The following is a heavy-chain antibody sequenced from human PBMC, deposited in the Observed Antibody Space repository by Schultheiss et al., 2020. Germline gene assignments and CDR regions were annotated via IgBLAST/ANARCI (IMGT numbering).Heavy chain of an antibody. CDR3: ARMYGDYENNWFDP. Sequence: SQTLSLTCAVSGGSISSSNWWSWIRQPAGKGLEWIGRIYTSGSTNYNPSLKSRVTMSVDTSKNQFSLKLSSVTAADTAVYYCARMYGDYENNWFDPWGQGTLVTVSS. CDR1: GGSISSSNW. D-gene: IGHD4-17*01. J-gene: IGHJ5*02. CDR2: IYTSGST. V-gene: IGHV4-4*07.